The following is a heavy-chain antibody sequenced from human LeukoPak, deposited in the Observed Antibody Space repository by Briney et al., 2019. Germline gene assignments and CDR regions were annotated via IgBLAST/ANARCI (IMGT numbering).Heavy chain of an antibody. D-gene: IGHD3-10*01. CDR3: ARAGSDAEQDWFDP. V-gene: IGHV3-11*06. J-gene: IGHJ5*02. CDR2: ISSSSSYT. Sequence: TGGSLRLSCAASGFTFSDYYMSWIRQAPGKGLEWVSYISSSSSYTDYADSVKGRFTISRDNAKNSLYLQMNSLRAEDTAVYYCARAGSDAEQDWFDPWGQGTLVTVSS. CDR1: GFTFSDYY.